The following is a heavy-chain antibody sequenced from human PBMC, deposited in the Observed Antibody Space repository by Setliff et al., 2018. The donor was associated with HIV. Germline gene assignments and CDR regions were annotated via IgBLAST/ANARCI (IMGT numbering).Heavy chain of an antibody. CDR3: AICGYRAVAGIYHYYGMDV. J-gene: IGHJ6*02. CDR1: GFTVSSNY. Sequence: GGSLRLSCAASGFTVSSNYMSWVRQAPGKGLEWVSLIYSGGSTYYSDSVKGRFTISRDNSKNTLYLQMNNLRAEDTAVYYCAICGYRAVAGIYHYYGMDVWGQGTTVTVSS. CDR2: IYSGGST. V-gene: IGHV3-53*01. D-gene: IGHD6-19*01.